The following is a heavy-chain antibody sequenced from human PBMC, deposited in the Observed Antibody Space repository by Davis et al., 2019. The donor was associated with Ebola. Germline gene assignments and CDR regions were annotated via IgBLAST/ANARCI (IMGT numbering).Heavy chain of an antibody. CDR3: ARSFSSTFVGWFDP. Sequence: SVKVSCKASGGTFSSHAVSWVRQAPGQGLEWMGGIIPILGATNYAQSFQGRVTITADESTSTAYMELSGLRSEDTAVYYCARSFSSTFVGWFDPWGQGTLVTVSS. J-gene: IGHJ5*02. CDR1: GGTFSSHA. D-gene: IGHD6-13*01. V-gene: IGHV1-69*13. CDR2: IIPILGAT.